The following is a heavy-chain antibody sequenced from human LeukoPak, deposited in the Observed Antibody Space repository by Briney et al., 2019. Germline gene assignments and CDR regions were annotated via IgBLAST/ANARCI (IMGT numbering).Heavy chain of an antibody. CDR3: ARRRVVAYMDV. CDR2: ISSSSSTI. CDR1: GFTFSSYS. V-gene: IGHV3-48*04. Sequence: GGSLRLSCAASGFTFSSYSMNWVRQAPGKGLEWVSYISSSSSTIYYADSVKGRFTISRDYAKNSLYLQMNSLRAEDTAVYYCARRRVVAYMDVWGKGTTVTVSS. D-gene: IGHD2-15*01. J-gene: IGHJ6*03.